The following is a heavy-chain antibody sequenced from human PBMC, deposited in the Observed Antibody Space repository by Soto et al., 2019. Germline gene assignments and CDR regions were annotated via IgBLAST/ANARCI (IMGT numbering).Heavy chain of an antibody. CDR3: ARDSAPYPYSSSSNYYYYGVDV. D-gene: IGHD6-6*01. CDR1: GGSISSSSYY. Sequence: SETLSLTCTVSGGSISSSSYYWGWIRQPPGKGLEWIGSIYYSGSTYYNPSLKSRVTISVDTSKNQFSLKLSSVTAADTAVYYCARDSAPYPYSSSSNYYYYGVDVWGQGTTVTVSS. V-gene: IGHV4-39*07. J-gene: IGHJ6*02. CDR2: IYYSGST.